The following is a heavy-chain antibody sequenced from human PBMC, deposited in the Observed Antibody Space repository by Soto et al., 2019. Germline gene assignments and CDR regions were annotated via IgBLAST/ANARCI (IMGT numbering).Heavy chain of an antibody. V-gene: IGHV4-34*01. CDR1: GGSFSGYY. CDR2: INHSGST. D-gene: IGHD7-27*01. Sequence: QVQLQQWGAGLLKPSETLSLTCAVYGGSFSGYYWSWIRQPPGEGLEWIGEINHSGSTNYNPSLKSRVTISVDTSKNQSYLKLSSVTAADTAVYYCAGKLGRNLGVTYYFDYWGQGTLVTVSS. J-gene: IGHJ4*02. CDR3: AGKLGRNLGVTYYFDY.